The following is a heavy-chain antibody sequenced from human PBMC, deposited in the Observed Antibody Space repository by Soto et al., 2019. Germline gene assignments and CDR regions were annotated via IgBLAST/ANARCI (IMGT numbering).Heavy chain of an antibody. CDR3: ARDLEFRDGNIPHLDY. D-gene: IGHD2-21*01. Sequence: QVQLVQSGAEVKKPGSSVKVSCKASGGTFSSHVFNWVRQAPGQGLEWMGGIMPIIGTANYAQKFQGRVTITADESMSRAYVELSSLRAEDTAVYYCARDLEFRDGNIPHLDYCGQGTLFNVSA. V-gene: IGHV1-69*01. CDR1: GGTFSSHV. J-gene: IGHJ4*02. CDR2: IMPIIGTA.